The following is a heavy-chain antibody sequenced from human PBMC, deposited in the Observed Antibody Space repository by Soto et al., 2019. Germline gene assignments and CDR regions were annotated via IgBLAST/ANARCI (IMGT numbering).Heavy chain of an antibody. CDR3: ARNLVLSAFDI. J-gene: IGHJ3*02. Sequence: QVQLVQSGAEVKKPGSSVKVSCKASGGTFSSYAISWVRQAPRQGLEWMGGIIPIFGTANYAVKFQGRVTITADESTSTAYMELSSLRSEDTAVYYCARNLVLSAFDIWGQGTMVIVSS. V-gene: IGHV1-69*12. CDR1: GGTFSSYA. CDR2: IIPIFGTA. D-gene: IGHD6-6*01.